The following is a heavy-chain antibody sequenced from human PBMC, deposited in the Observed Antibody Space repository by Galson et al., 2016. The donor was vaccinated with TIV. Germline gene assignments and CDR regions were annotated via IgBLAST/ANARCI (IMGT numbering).Heavy chain of an antibody. V-gene: IGHV3-15*01. CDR1: GFIFSNAW. CDR3: TTELGYCSGGYCYYFDY. CDR2: IKSNFDGGTT. Sequence: SLRLSCAASGFIFSNAWMSWVRQAPGKGLEWVGRIKSNFDGGTTDYAEPVKGRLTIARHDSKNTLILQMNRLKTEGTAVYYCTTELGYCSGGYCYYFDYWGQGTLVTVSS. J-gene: IGHJ4*02. D-gene: IGHD2-15*01.